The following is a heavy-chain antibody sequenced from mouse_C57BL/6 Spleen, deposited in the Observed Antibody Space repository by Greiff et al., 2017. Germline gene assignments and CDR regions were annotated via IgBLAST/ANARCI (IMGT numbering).Heavy chain of an antibody. CDR3: ASYYAASYGFAY. J-gene: IGHJ3*01. CDR1: GYTFTSYW. D-gene: IGHD1-1*01. CDR2: IYPGSGST. Sequence: QVQLQQPGAELVKPGASVKMSCKASGYTFTSYWITWVKQRPGQGLEWIGDIYPGSGSTNYNEKFKSKATLTVDTSSSTAYMQLSSLTSEDSAVDYCASYYAASYGFAYWGQGTLVTVSA. V-gene: IGHV1-55*01.